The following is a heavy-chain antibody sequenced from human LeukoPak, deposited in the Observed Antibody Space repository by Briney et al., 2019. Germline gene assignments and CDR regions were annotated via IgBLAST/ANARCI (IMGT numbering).Heavy chain of an antibody. CDR1: GGSISSSY. Sequence: EPSETPSLTCTVSGGSISSSYWTWIRQPPGKGLEWIGYIHSSGSTSYNPSLKSRVTISLDTSKNQFSLKLSSVTAADTAVYYCARDDGSSMTNNINWYVHWGQGTLVTVSS. CDR2: IHSSGST. J-gene: IGHJ5*02. V-gene: IGHV4-59*01. CDR3: ARDDGSSMTNNINWYVH. D-gene: IGHD5-24*01.